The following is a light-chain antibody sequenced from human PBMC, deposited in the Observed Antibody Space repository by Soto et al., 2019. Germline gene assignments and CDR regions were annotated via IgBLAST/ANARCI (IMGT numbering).Light chain of an antibody. Sequence: IQVAQSPSSVSASAGERVTITWPASQDIAAYLAWYQHKPGRAPELLIHAASSLQSGVPSRFSGSGSGTDFTLTINSLQPEDFATYYCQQAYSFPITFGQGTRLEIK. J-gene: IGKJ5*01. CDR1: QDIAAY. CDR3: QQAYSFPIT. CDR2: AAS. V-gene: IGKV1D-12*01.